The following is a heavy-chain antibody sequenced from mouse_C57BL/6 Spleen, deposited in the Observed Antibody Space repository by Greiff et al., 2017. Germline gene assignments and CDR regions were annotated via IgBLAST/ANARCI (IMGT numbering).Heavy chain of an antibody. D-gene: IGHD1-1*01. CDR2: ISSGGDYI. J-gene: IGHJ3*01. Sequence: EVQLQQSGEGLVKPGGSLKLSCAASGFTFSSYAMSWVRQTPEKRLEWVAYISSGGDYIYYADTVKGRFTTSRDNARNTLYLQMSSLKSEDTAMYYCTRDSYGSPWFAYWGQGTLVTVSA. CDR3: TRDSYGSPWFAY. CDR1: GFTFSSYA. V-gene: IGHV5-9-1*02.